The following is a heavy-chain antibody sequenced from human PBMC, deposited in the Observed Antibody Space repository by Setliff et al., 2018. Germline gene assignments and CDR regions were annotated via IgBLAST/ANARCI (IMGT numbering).Heavy chain of an antibody. V-gene: IGHV4-38-2*02. CDR3: ARQPEGGYYDSSGYYGMAPNYFDY. J-gene: IGHJ4*02. CDR2: IYHSGST. CDR1: GYSISSGYY. Sequence: ETLSLTCTVSGYSISSGYYWGWIRQPPGKGLEWIGSIYHSGSTYYNPSLKSRVTISVDTSKNQFSLKLSSVTAADTAVYYCARQPEGGYYDSSGYYGMAPNYFDYWGQGTLVTVSS. D-gene: IGHD3-22*01.